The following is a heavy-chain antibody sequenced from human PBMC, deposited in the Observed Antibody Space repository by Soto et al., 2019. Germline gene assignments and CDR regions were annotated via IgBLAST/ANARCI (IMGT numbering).Heavy chain of an antibody. Sequence: GASVKVSCKASGYTFIDYYIPWVRQAPGQGLEWMGWINPNSGGTNYSQKFQGRVTMTRDTSISTAYMELSRLRSDDTAVYYCYSFAVADPFDYWGQGTVVPVT. CDR3: YSFAVADPFDY. CDR1: GYTFIDYY. J-gene: IGHJ4*02. CDR2: INPNSGGT. V-gene: IGHV1-2*02. D-gene: IGHD6-19*01.